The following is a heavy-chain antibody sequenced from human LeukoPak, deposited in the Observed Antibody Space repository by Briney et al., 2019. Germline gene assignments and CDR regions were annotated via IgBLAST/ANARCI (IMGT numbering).Heavy chain of an antibody. CDR2: ISWDGGST. V-gene: IGHV3-43*01. CDR3: ARDRVNWNDVGGLFAY. D-gene: IGHD1-1*01. J-gene: IGHJ4*02. Sequence: PGGSLRLSCAASGFPFYDFTMHWVRQAPGKGLGWVSLISWDGGSTYYADSVKGRFTFSRDNSKNTLYLQMNSLRAEDTAVYYCARDRVNWNDVGGLFAYWGQGTLVTVSS. CDR1: GFPFYDFT.